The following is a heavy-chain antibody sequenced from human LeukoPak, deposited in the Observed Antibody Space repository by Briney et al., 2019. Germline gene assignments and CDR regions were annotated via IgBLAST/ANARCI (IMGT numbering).Heavy chain of an antibody. D-gene: IGHD3-10*01. CDR2: ISYDGSNK. CDR3: ARGRLLWFGESRPYFDY. Sequence: GGSLRLSCAASGFTFSSYAMHWVRQAPGKGLEWVAVISYDGSNKYYADSVKGRFTISRDNAKNSLYLQMNSLRAEDTAVYYCARGRLLWFGESRPYFDYWGQGTLVTVPS. CDR1: GFTFSSYA. J-gene: IGHJ4*02. V-gene: IGHV3-30-3*01.